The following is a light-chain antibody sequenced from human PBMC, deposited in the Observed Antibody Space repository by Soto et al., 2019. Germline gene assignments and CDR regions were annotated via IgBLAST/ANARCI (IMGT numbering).Light chain of an antibody. CDR2: EVT. CDR1: SNDVGYYNY. CDR3: SSFTYSSTYV. J-gene: IGLJ1*01. Sequence: QSVLTQPASVYGCPGQSITISCTGTSNDVGYYNYVSWYQQRPGKVPNLIIYEVTKRPSGVSGSFSGSKSGNTASLTISGLQAGDEAVYYCSSFTYSSTYVFGIGTKVTVL. V-gene: IGLV2-14*01.